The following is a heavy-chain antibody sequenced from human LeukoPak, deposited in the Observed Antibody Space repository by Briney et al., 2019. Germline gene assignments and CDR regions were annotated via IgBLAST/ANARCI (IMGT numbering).Heavy chain of an antibody. D-gene: IGHD3-22*01. V-gene: IGHV4-59*12. CDR2: IYYSGST. J-gene: IGHJ4*02. CDR3: ARRITMIVVVSYYFDY. CDR1: GGSISSYY. Sequence: SETLSLTCTVSGGSISSYYWSWIRQPPGKGLEWIGYIYYSGSTNYNPSLKSRVTISVDTSKNQFSLKLSSVTAADTAVYYCARRITMIVVVSYYFDYWGQGTLVTVSS.